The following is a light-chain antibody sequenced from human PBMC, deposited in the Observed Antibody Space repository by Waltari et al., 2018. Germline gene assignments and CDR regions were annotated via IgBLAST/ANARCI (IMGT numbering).Light chain of an antibody. CDR3: CSHAGSSTVV. CDR2: EVS. Sequence: QSALTQPASVSGSPGQSITISCTGTSIDVGSHNLVSWYPQHPGHAPQLRSYEVSQRPSGVSNRFSGSKSGNTASLTISGLQAEDEADYYCCSHAGSSTVVFGGGTKLTVL. CDR1: SIDVGSHNL. V-gene: IGLV2-23*02. J-gene: IGLJ2*01.